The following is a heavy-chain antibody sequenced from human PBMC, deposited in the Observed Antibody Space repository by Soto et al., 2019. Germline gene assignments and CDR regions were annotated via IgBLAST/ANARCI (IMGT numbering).Heavy chain of an antibody. V-gene: IGHV4-34*12. CDR3: ARPHYESNTFCSFFDY. Sequence: QVQLQQWGAGLLKPSETLSLTCAVDDESFSGYYWSWIRQPPGKGLEWIGEIFHGGRTDYSPSLKSRVTVSVDPSKNPFSLELSSVTAADTAVYYCARPHYESNTFCSFFDYWGQGTQVTVSS. J-gene: IGHJ4*02. D-gene: IGHD3-22*01. CDR2: IFHGGRT. CDR1: DESFSGYY.